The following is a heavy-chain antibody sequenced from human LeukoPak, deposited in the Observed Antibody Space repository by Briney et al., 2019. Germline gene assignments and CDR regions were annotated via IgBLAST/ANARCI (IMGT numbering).Heavy chain of an antibody. Sequence: GWSLRLSCAASGFTFNKYWMCWVRQAPGKGLEWVANIKQDGSETNYVDSMKGRFTISRDNSRNSLYLQMNSLRAEDTAVYYCATTTRSSSWDYWGQGTLVTVSS. CDR3: ATTTRSSSWDY. V-gene: IGHV3-7*01. D-gene: IGHD2-2*01. CDR2: IKQDGSET. CDR1: GFTFNKYW. J-gene: IGHJ4*02.